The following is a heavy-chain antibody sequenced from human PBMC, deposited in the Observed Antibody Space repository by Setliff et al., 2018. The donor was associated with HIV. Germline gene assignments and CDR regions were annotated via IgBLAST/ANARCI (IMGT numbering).Heavy chain of an antibody. J-gene: IGHJ4*02. CDR3: ASARNVYCSGGSCMGKGLYY. D-gene: IGHD2-15*01. V-gene: IGHV4-39*07. CDR1: GGSISSSSYY. Sequence: SETLSLTCTVSGGSISSSSYYWGWIRQPPGQRLEWIGSIFYSGTTYYNPSLKSRVTISVHTSKNQFSLKLSSVTAADTAVYYCASARNVYCSGGSCMGKGLYYWGQGTLVTVSS. CDR2: IFYSGTT.